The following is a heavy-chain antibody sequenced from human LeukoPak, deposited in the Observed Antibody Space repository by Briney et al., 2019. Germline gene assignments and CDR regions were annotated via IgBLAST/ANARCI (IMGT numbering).Heavy chain of an antibody. V-gene: IGHV1-2*02. J-gene: IGHJ3*02. CDR1: GYXFTGYY. CDR3: AREVAWRGAFDM. CDR2: INPNSGGT. Sequence: ASVKVSCRASGYXFTGYYIHWVRQAPGQGLEWMGWINPNSGGTNYAQKFQGRVTVTRDTSISTAYMELSRLTSDDTAVYYCAREVAWRGAFDMWGQGTMVTVSS. D-gene: IGHD3-3*01.